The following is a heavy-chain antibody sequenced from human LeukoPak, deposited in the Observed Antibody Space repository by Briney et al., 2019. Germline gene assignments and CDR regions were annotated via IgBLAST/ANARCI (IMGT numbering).Heavy chain of an antibody. J-gene: IGHJ2*01. D-gene: IGHD1-7*01. CDR3: ARGRRGRTSWYFDL. Sequence: ASVKVSCKASGYTFTSYDINWVRQATGQGLEWMGWMNPNSGNTGYAQKFQGRVIMTRNTSISTAYMELSSLRSEDTAVYYCARGRRGRTSWYFDLWGRGTLVTVSS. CDR2: MNPNSGNT. V-gene: IGHV1-8*01. CDR1: GYTFTSYD.